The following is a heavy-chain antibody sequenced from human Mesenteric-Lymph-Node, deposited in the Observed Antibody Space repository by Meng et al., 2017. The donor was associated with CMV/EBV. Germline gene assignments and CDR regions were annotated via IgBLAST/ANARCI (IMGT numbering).Heavy chain of an antibody. CDR3: CNRQN. CDR2: IKSKTDGGTT. J-gene: IGHJ4*02. CDR1: GFTVSSSY. V-gene: IGHV3-15*01. Sequence: GESLKISCAASGFTVSSSYMSWVRQAPGKGLEWVGRIKSKTDGGTTDYAAPVKGRFTISRDDSKNTLYLQMNSLKTEDTAVYYCCNRQNWGQGTLVTVSS.